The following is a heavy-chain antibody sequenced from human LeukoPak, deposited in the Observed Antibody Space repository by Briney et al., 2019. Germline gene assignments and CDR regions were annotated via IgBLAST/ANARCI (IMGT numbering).Heavy chain of an antibody. D-gene: IGHD6-19*01. CDR1: GYTFISYD. J-gene: IGHJ4*02. CDR2: ISTHNGNT. CDR3: ARVPRIDSSGPFDY. V-gene: IGHV1-18*01. Sequence: GASVKVSCKASGYTFISYDISWVRQAPGQGLEWVGWISTHNGNTNYAHKVQGRVTMTRDTSTSTVYMELSSLRSEDTAVYYCARVPRIDSSGPFDYWGQGTLVTVSS.